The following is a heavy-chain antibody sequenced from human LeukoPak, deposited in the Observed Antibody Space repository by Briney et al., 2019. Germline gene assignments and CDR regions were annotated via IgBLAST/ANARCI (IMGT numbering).Heavy chain of an antibody. V-gene: IGHV4-4*07. CDR2: MYSSGST. J-gene: IGHJ4*02. CDR1: GGSISSYY. CDR3: ARQIAVAGKAGFVY. Sequence: PSETLCLTCTVSGGSISSYYRSWIRQPAGKGLEWIGRMYSSGSTNYNPSLKSRVTMSVDTSKNQFTLKLSSVTAADTAVYYCARQIAVAGKAGFVYWGQGTLVTVSS. D-gene: IGHD6-19*01.